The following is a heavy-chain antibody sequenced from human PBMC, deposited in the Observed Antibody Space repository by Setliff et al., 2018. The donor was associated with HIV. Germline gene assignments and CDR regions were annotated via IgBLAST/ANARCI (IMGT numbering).Heavy chain of an antibody. CDR1: GFSLSTSKMC. D-gene: IGHD4-17*01. CDR3: VYRDYGGNPPRYYFDL. CDR2: IDWDDDK. V-gene: IGHV2-70*12. J-gene: IGHJ4*02. Sequence: SGPTLVNPTQTVTLTCTFSGFSLSTSKMCVSWVRQPPGKALEWLARIDWDDDKYYSTSLKSRLSGTKDTSKNQVVLTMTNMDPVDTGTYFCVYRDYGGNPPRYYFDLWGQGTVVTVSS.